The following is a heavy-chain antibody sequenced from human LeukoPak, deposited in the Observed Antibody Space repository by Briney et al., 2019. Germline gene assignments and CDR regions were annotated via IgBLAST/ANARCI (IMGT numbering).Heavy chain of an antibody. CDR3: ARSSMYDSSGYPQP. Sequence: GGSLRLSCAASGFTFSSYSMNWVRQAPGKGQEWVSYISSSSSTIYYADSVKGRFTISRDNAKNSLYLQMNSLRAEDTAVYYCARSSMYDSSGYPQPWGQGTLVTVSS. J-gene: IGHJ5*02. CDR2: ISSSSSTI. D-gene: IGHD3-22*01. CDR1: GFTFSSYS. V-gene: IGHV3-48*01.